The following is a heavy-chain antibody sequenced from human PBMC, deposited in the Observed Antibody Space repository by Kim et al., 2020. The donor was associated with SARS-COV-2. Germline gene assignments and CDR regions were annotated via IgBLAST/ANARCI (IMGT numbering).Heavy chain of an antibody. Sequence: ANHTKKVPGQVTITADKSTSTAYMELSSLGSADTAVYYCARDQGGNGEFDYWGQGTLVTVSS. CDR3: ARDQGGNGEFDY. V-gene: IGHV1-69*04. CDR2: A. J-gene: IGHJ4*02. D-gene: IGHD3-10*01.